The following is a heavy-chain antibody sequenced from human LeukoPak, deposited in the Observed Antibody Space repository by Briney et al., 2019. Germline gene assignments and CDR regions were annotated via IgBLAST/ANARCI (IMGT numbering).Heavy chain of an antibody. CDR2: INHSGST. V-gene: IGHV4-34*01. CDR3: ARVPPWGAFDI. Sequence: ASETLSLTCAVYGGSFSGYYWSWIRQPPGKGLEWIGEINHSGSTNYNPSLKSRVTISVDTSKNQFSLKLSSVTAADTAVYYCARVPPWGAFDIWGQGTMVTVSS. J-gene: IGHJ3*02. CDR1: GGSFSGYY. D-gene: IGHD3-16*01.